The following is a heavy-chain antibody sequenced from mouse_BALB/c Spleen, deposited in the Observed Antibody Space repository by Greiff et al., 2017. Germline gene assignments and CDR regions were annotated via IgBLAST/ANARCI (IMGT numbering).Heavy chain of an antibody. J-gene: IGHJ1*01. CDR1: GFTFSSFG. CDR2: ISSGSSTI. Sequence: EVQLVESGGGLVQPGGSRKLSCAASGFTFSSFGMHWVRQAPEKGLEWVAYISSGSSTIYYADTVKGRFTISRDNPKNTLFLQMTSLRSEDTAMYYCARSITLYFDVWGAGTTVTVSS. V-gene: IGHV5-17*02. CDR3: ARSITLYFDV. D-gene: IGHD1-2*01.